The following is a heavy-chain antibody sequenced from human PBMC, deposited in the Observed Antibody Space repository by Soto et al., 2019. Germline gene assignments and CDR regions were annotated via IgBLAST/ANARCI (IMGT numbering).Heavy chain of an antibody. CDR1: GGSISSSSYY. J-gene: IGHJ5*02. D-gene: IGHD2-15*01. CDR3: ARDIVVVVAATPYNWFDP. V-gene: IGHV4-39*01. Sequence: PSETLSLTYTVSGGSISSSSYYWGWIRQPPGKGLEWIGSIYYSGSTYYNPSLKSRVTISADTSKNQFSLKLSSVTAADTAVYYCARDIVVVVAATPYNWFDPWGQGTLVTVSS. CDR2: IYYSGST.